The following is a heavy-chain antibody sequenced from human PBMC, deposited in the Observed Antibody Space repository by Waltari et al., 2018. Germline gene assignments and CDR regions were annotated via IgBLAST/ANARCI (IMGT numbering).Heavy chain of an antibody. CDR1: GGSISSSNW. J-gene: IGHJ4*02. CDR2: IYHSGST. V-gene: IGHV4-4*02. D-gene: IGHD2-2*01. CDR3: AREGRGSYCSSTSCPFDY. Sequence: QVQLQESGPGLVKPSGTLSLTCAVSGGSISSSNWWSWVRQPPGKGLEWIGEIYHSGSTNYNPSLKSRVTIAVDKSKNQFSLKLSSVTAADTAVYYCAREGRGSYCSSTSCPFDYWGQGTLVTVSS.